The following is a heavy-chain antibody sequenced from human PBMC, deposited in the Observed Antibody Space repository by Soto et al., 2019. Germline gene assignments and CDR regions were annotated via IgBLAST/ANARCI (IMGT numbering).Heavy chain of an antibody. CDR3: ASYLYLFGSFDDY. CDR1: GGSISSSSYY. J-gene: IGHJ4*02. CDR2: IYYSGST. D-gene: IGHD3-10*02. Sequence: SETLSLTCTVPGGSISSSSYYWGWIRQPPGKGLEWIGSIYYSGSTYYNPSLKSRVTISVDTSKNQFSLKLSSVTAADTAVYYCASYLYLFGSFDDYWGQGTLVTVSS. V-gene: IGHV4-39*01.